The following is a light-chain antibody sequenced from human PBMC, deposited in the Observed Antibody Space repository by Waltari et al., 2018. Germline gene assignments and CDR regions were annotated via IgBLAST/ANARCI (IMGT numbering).Light chain of an antibody. CDR1: NLGGKS. Sequence: SFVLTQPPSVTVAPGQTARITCGGKNLGGKSVHWYQQKPGQAPVLVVYDDSDRPSGIAHRVSGFNSGDAATRIISRVEAGDEADFYCQVWDSDSDRHVLFGGGTKLTVL. V-gene: IGLV3-21*02. CDR2: DDS. CDR3: QVWDSDSDRHVL. J-gene: IGLJ2*01.